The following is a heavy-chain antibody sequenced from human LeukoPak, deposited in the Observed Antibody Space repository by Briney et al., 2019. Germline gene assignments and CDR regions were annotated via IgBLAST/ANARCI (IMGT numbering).Heavy chain of an antibody. CDR2: IYYSGST. V-gene: IGHV4-59*06. Sequence: SETLSLTCTVSGGSISSYYWSWIRQPAGKGLEWIGYIYYSGSTYYNPSLKSRVTISVDTSKNQFSLKLSSVTAADTAVYYCAREIVVVPAAAGYFDYWGQGTLVTVSS. CDR1: GGSISSYY. D-gene: IGHD2-2*01. J-gene: IGHJ4*02. CDR3: AREIVVVPAAAGYFDY.